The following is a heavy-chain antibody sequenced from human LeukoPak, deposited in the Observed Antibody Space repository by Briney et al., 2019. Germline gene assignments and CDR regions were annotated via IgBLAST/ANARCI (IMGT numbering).Heavy chain of an antibody. CDR1: GYNFNNYG. Sequence: ASVKVSCKASGYNFNNYGISWVRQAPGQGLEWMGWISAYNGNTNYAQKFQGRVTMTTDTFTSTAYMELRSLRSDDTAVYYCARDRSTGDYWGQGTLVTVSS. CDR2: ISAYNGNT. J-gene: IGHJ4*02. CDR3: ARDRSTGDY. V-gene: IGHV1-18*01.